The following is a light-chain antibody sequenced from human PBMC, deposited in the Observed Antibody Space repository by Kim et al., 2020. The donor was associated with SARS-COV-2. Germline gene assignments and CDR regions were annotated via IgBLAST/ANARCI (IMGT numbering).Light chain of an antibody. Sequence: SSELTQDPAVSVALGQTVSFTCQGDSLRTYYAGWYQQKPGQAPVLVTYGKNNRPLGIPDRSSGSRIGDTASLTITGAQAEDEADCFCNSRDISGNHYVFG. CDR1: SLRTYY. J-gene: IGLJ1*01. CDR3: NSRDISGNHYV. V-gene: IGLV3-19*01. CDR2: GKN.